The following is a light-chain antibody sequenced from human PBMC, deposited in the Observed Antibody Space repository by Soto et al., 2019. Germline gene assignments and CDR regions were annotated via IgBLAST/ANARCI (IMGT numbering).Light chain of an antibody. V-gene: IGKV1-12*01. CDR1: QAISTW. CDR2: AAS. Sequence: DIQMTQSPSSVSASVGDRVTITCRASQAISTWLAWYQQKPGKAPKLLIYAASKLQTGVPSRFSGSGSGTDFTLTISSLQPEDFAPSYCQQANSFPRTFGQGTKVEIK. J-gene: IGKJ1*01. CDR3: QQANSFPRT.